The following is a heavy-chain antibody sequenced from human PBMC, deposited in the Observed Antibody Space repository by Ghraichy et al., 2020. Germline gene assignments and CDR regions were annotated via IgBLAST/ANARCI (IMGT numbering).Heavy chain of an antibody. CDR2: ISAYNGNT. CDR3: ARDHPGRYDILTGYYNFDY. J-gene: IGHJ4*02. V-gene: IGHV1-18*04. D-gene: IGHD3-9*01. Sequence: ASVKVSCKASGYTFTSYGISWVRQAPGQGLEWMGWISAYNGNTNYAQKLQGRVTMTTDTSTSTAYMELRSLRSDDTAVYYCARDHPGRYDILTGYYNFDYWGQGTLVTVSS. CDR1: GYTFTSYG.